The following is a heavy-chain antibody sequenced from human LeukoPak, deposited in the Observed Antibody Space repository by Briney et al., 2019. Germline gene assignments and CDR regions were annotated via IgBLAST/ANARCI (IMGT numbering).Heavy chain of an antibody. CDR1: GYTLTELS. CDR2: FDPEDGET. CDR3: AARIAAAGLTEDKKNWFDP. J-gene: IGHJ5*02. Sequence: GASVKVSCKVSGYTLTELSMHWVRQAPGKGLEWMGGFDPEDGETIYAQKFQGRVTMTEDTSTDTAYMELSSLRSEDTAVYYCAARIAAAGLTEDKKNWFDPWGQGTLVTVSS. D-gene: IGHD6-13*01. V-gene: IGHV1-24*01.